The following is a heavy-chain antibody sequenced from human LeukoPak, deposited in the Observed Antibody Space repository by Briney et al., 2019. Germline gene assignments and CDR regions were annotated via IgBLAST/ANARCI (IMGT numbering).Heavy chain of an antibody. J-gene: IGHJ4*02. V-gene: IGHV3-48*04. CDR2: ISGSSNTI. CDR1: GFTFSSYS. Sequence: GGSLRLSCAASGFTFSSYSMNWVRQSPGKGLEWVSYISGSSNTICYADSVKGRFTISRDNAKNSLYLQMNSLRAEDTAVYYCAREIHIDYWGQGTLVTVSS. CDR3: AREIHIDY.